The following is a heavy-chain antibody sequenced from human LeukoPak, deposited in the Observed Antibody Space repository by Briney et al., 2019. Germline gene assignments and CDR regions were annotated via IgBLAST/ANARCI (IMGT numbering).Heavy chain of an antibody. Sequence: GGSLRLSCAASGFTFNTYAMHWIRQAPGRGLEWVAFIRSDGSNKNYADSVKGRFTISRDNSNNTLYLQMNSLRVEDTGVYYCATLSLNWNYNHYFDFWGQGTLVTISS. J-gene: IGHJ4*02. CDR1: GFTFNTYA. CDR2: IRSDGSNK. CDR3: ATLSLNWNYNHYFDF. D-gene: IGHD1-7*01. V-gene: IGHV3-30*02.